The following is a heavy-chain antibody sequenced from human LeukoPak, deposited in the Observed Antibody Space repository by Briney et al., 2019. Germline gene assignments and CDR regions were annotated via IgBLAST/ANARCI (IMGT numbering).Heavy chain of an antibody. D-gene: IGHD5-24*01. CDR1: GYSISSGYY. J-gene: IGHJ3*02. CDR3: ARRPDGVLHAFDI. CDR2: IYHSGST. Sequence: PSETLSLTCTVSGYSISSGYYWGWIRQPPGKGLEWIGSIYHSGSTYYNPSLKSRVTISVDTSKNQFSLKLSSVTAADTAVYYCARRPDGVLHAFDIWGQGTMVTVSS. V-gene: IGHV4-38-2*02.